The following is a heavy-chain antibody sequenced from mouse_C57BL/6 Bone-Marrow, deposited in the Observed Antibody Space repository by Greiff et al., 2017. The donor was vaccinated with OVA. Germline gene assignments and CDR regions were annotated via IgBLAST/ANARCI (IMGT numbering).Heavy chain of an antibody. J-gene: IGHJ4*01. D-gene: IGHD2-10*01. CDR1: GYTFTDYY. CDR3: ARGSYYDAMDY. Sequence: EVQLQQSGPVLVKPGASVKMSCKASGYTFTDYYMNWVKQSHGKSLEWIGVINPYNGGTSYNQKFKGKATLTVDKSSSTAYMELNSLTSEDSAVYYCARGSYYDAMDYWGQGTSVTVSS. V-gene: IGHV1-19*01. CDR2: INPYNGGT.